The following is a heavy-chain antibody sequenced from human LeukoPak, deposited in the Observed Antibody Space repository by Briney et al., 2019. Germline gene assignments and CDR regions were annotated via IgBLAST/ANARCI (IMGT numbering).Heavy chain of an antibody. D-gene: IGHD3-16*01. CDR3: AREGGMGDAFDI. J-gene: IGHJ3*02. CDR1: GFTFSSYW. V-gene: IGHV3-74*01. Sequence: TGGSLRLSCAASGFTFSSYWMHWVRQAPGKGLVWVSRINSDGSSTSYADSVKGRFTISRDNAKNTLYLQMNSLRAEDTAVYYCAREGGMGDAFDIWGQGTMVTVSS. CDR2: INSDGSST.